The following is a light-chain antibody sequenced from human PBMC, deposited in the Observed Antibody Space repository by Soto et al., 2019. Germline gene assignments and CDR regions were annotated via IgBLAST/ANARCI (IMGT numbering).Light chain of an antibody. CDR2: GAS. Sequence: EVVLTPSPGTLSLSPWERATLSCRARQGVAANYLAWYQQKRGQAPRLLIYGASSRATGIPDRFSGSGSGTDFTLTISRLEAEDFSVYYCHQYGTAPLTFGPGTKVDIK. CDR1: QGVAANY. V-gene: IGKV3-20*01. CDR3: HQYGTAPLT. J-gene: IGKJ3*01.